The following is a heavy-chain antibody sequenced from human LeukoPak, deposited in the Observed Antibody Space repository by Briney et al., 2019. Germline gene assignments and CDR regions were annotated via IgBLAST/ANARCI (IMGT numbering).Heavy chain of an antibody. CDR1: GGTFSSYA. V-gene: IGHV1-69*06. J-gene: IGHJ4*02. Sequence: GSSVKFSCKASGGTFSSYAISWVRQAPGQGLEWMGGIIPIFGTANYAQKFQGRVTITADKSTSTAYMELSSLRSEDTAVYYCARETAYCGGGDCYAYFDYWGQGTLVTVSS. CDR2: IIPIFGTA. D-gene: IGHD2-21*02. CDR3: ARETAYCGGGDCYAYFDY.